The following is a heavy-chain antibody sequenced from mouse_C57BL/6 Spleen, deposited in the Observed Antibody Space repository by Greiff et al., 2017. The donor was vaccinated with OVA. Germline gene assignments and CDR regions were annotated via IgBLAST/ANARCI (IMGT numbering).Heavy chain of an antibody. Sequence: VKLQQPGAELVKPGASVKLSCKASGYTFTSYWMHWVKQRPGRGLEWIGRIDPNSGGTKYNEKFKSKATLTVDKPSSTAYMQLSSLTSEDSAVYYCASQIYDGYYYAMDYWGQGTSVTVSS. V-gene: IGHV1-72*01. CDR3: ASQIYDGYYYAMDY. J-gene: IGHJ4*01. D-gene: IGHD2-3*01. CDR2: IDPNSGGT. CDR1: GYTFTSYW.